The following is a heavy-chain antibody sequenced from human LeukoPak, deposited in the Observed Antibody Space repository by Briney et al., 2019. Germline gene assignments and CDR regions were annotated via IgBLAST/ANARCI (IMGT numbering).Heavy chain of an antibody. CDR2: IYTSRST. CDR1: GGSISSYY. V-gene: IGHV4-4*07. J-gene: IGHJ5*02. D-gene: IGHD4-17*01. CDR3: ARGRYGDYAGWFDP. Sequence: SETLSLTCTVSGGSISSYYWSWIRQPAGKGLEWIGCIYTSRSTNYNPSLKSRVTMSVDTSKNQFSLKLSSVTAADTAVYYCARGRYGDYAGWFDPWGQGTLVTVSS.